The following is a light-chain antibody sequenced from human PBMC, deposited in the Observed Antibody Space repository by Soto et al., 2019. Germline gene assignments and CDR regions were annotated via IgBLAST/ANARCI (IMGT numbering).Light chain of an antibody. J-gene: IGKJ1*01. CDR3: QQYNNRWT. CDR2: KAS. CDR1: QSSSVW. V-gene: IGKV1-5*03. Sequence: DIQMTQSPSTLSASVGDRVTITCRASQSSSVWLAWFQQKPGNAPKLLIYKASTLESGVPSRFIGSGSGTACTLTISSLQPDDSATYYCQQYNNRWTFGQGTKVEI.